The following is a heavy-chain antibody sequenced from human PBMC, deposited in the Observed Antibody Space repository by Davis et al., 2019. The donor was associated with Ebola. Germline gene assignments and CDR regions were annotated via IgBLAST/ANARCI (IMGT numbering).Heavy chain of an antibody. J-gene: IGHJ4*02. D-gene: IGHD2-15*01. CDR1: GGSVSSGSYY. V-gene: IGHV4-61*01. Sequence: MPSETLSFTCTVSGGSVSSGSYYWSWIRQPPGKGLEWIGYIYYSGSTNYNPSLKSRVTISVDTSKNQFSLKLSSVTAADTAVYYCARHDIVVVVAAFDYWGQGTLVTVSS. CDR3: ARHDIVVVVAAFDY. CDR2: IYYSGST.